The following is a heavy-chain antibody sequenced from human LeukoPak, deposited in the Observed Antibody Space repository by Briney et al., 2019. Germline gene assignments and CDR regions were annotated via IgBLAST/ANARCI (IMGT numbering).Heavy chain of an antibody. V-gene: IGHV4-59*01. Sequence: SETLSLTCTVSGGSISSYYWSWIRQPPGKGLEWIGYIYYSGSTNYNPSLKSRVTISVDTSKNQFSLKLSSVTAADTAVYYCARLPGYCSSTSCLNWFDPWGQGTLVTVSS. J-gene: IGHJ5*02. CDR2: IYYSGST. CDR1: GGSISSYY. D-gene: IGHD2-2*01. CDR3: ARLPGYCSSTSCLNWFDP.